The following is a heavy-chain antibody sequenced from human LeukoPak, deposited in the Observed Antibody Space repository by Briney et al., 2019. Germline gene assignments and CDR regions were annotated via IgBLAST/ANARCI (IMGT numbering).Heavy chain of an antibody. J-gene: IGHJ4*02. CDR2: IYTGGST. CDR1: GVSFSGYY. V-gene: IGHV4-4*07. D-gene: IGHD4-23*01. CDR3: AREWDYGGNRYFDY. Sequence: SETLSLTCAVYGVSFSGYYWSWLRQPAGKRLEWIGRIYTGGSTNYNPSLKSRVTISLDTSNNQFSLKLSSVTAADTAVYYCAREWDYGGNRYFDYWGQGTLVTVSS.